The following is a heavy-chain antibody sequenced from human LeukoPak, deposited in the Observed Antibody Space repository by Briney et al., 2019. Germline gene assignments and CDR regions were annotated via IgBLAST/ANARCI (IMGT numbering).Heavy chain of an antibody. CDR1: GYTFTSYD. D-gene: IGHD3-9*01. J-gene: IGHJ5*02. V-gene: IGHV1-46*01. CDR2: INPSGGST. Sequence: GASVKVSCKASGYTFTSYDINWVRQAPGQGLEWMGIINPSGGSTSYAQKFQGRVTMTRDTSTSTVYMELSGLRSEDTAVYYCARAWGESSYYDILTGIPNRPEFDPWGQGTLVTVSS. CDR3: ARAWGESSYYDILTGIPNRPEFDP.